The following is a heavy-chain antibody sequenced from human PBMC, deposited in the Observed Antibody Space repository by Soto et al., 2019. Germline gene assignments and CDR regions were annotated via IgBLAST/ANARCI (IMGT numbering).Heavy chain of an antibody. CDR1: GYTFTSYG. Sequence: QVQLVQSGAEVKKPGASVKVSCKASGYTFTSYGISWVRQAPGKGLEWMGWISAYNGNTNYAQKLQGRVTMTTDTSTSTAYMELRSLRSDDTAVYYCASDSSSGYGDGDYYYYGMDVWGQGTTVTVSS. CDR3: ASDSSSGYGDGDYYYYGMDV. V-gene: IGHV1-18*01. D-gene: IGHD6-13*01. CDR2: ISAYNGNT. J-gene: IGHJ6*02.